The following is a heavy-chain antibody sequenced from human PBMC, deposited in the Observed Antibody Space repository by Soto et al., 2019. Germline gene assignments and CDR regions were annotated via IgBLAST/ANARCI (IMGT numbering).Heavy chain of an antibody. V-gene: IGHV3-66*01. D-gene: IGHD3-10*01. J-gene: IGHJ3*02. CDR3: ARDRYYYRAFDI. CDR1: GFTVSSNY. CDR2: IYSGGST. Sequence: GESLKISCAASGFTVSSNYMSWVRQAPGKGLEWVSVIYSGGSTYYADSVKGRFTISRDNSKNTLYLQMNSLRAEDTAVYYCARDRYYYRAFDIWGQGTMVTVS.